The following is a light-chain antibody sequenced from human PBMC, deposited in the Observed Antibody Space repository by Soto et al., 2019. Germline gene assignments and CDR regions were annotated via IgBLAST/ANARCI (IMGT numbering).Light chain of an antibody. CDR2: AAS. J-gene: IGKJ5*01. Sequence: DIQMTQSPSSLSASVGDRVTITCRASQSISSYLNWYQQKPGKAPMLLIYAASSLQSGVPSRFSGSGSGTDFTLTISSLQPEDFATYYCQQRYSTPPIAFGQGTRLEIK. V-gene: IGKV1-39*01. CDR1: QSISSY. CDR3: QQRYSTPPIA.